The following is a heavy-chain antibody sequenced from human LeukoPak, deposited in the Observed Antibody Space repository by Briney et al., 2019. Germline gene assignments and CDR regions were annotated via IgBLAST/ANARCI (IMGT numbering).Heavy chain of an antibody. CDR2: ISGSDAGT. V-gene: IGHV3-23*01. D-gene: IGHD2-15*01. CDR3: AKAPLGRCTGVICYYFDY. J-gene: IGHJ4*02. Sequence: PGGSLRLSCAASGFTLSSYAMRWVRQAPGGGVEWVSAISGSDAGTYYAASVKGRFTISRDNSKNTLYLQMTSLRAEDAAVYYCAKAPLGRCTGVICYYFDYWGQGTLVTVSS. CDR1: GFTLSSYA.